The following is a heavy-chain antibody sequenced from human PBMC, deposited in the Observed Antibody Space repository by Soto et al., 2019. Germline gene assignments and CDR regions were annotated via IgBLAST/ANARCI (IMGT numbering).Heavy chain of an antibody. Sequence: EVQLVESGGGLVQPGGSLRLSCAASGFTFSSYWMHWVRQAPGKGLLWVSGINGDGSTATYADSVKGRFIISRDNAKNMLYLQMNSLTAEDTAVYYCARPRYDGSGTPFDHWGQGTLVSVSS. D-gene: IGHD3-22*01. CDR3: ARPRYDGSGTPFDH. CDR1: GFTFSSYW. J-gene: IGHJ4*02. V-gene: IGHV3-74*01. CDR2: INGDGSTA.